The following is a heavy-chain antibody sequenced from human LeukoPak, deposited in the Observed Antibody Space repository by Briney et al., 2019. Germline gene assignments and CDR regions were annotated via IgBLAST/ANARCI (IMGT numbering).Heavy chain of an antibody. CDR3: ARSRIYYYGMDV. CDR2: ISSSGSTI. V-gene: IGHV3-11*01. D-gene: IGHD2-15*01. Sequence: GGSLRLSCAASGFTVSSNYMSWIRQAPGKGLEWVSYISSSGSTIYYADSVKGRFTISRDNAKNSLYLQMNSLRAEDTAVYYCARSRIYYYGMDVWGQGTTVTVSS. CDR1: GFTVSSNY. J-gene: IGHJ6*02.